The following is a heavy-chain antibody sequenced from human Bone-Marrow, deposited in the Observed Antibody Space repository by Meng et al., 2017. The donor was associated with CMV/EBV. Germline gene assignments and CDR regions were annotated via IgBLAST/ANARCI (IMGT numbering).Heavy chain of an antibody. CDR2: VNPNSGNT. V-gene: IGHV1-8*01. J-gene: IGHJ4*02. D-gene: IGHD3-22*01. Sequence: ASGYPFTSYDINWVRQATGQGLEWLGWVNPNSGNTGSAQRFQGRVTMTRNTSISTAYMELSSLRSEDTAVYYCARGLYDSSGYYLDYWDQGTLVTVSS. CDR1: GYPFTSYD. CDR3: ARGLYDSSGYYLDY.